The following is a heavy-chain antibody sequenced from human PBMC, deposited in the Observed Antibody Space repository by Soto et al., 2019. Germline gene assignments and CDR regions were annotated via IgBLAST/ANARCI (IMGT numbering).Heavy chain of an antibody. D-gene: IGHD1-26*01. CDR3: ARHVRNFSIVGALAYFAY. Sequence: KTSETLSLTCTVSGGSSSSSRYYWGWIRQPPGKGLEWIGSIYYSGSTYYNPSLKSRVTISVDTSKNQFSLKLSSVTAADTAVYYCARHVRNFSIVGALAYFAYWGQGTLVTVSS. V-gene: IGHV4-39*01. CDR1: GGSSSSSRYY. J-gene: IGHJ4*02. CDR2: IYYSGST.